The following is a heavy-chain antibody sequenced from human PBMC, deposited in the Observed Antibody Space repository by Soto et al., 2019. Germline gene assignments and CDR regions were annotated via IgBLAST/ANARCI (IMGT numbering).Heavy chain of an antibody. CDR2: INWNSGSI. CDR1: GFTFDDYA. CDR3: VKDESINWYSGHFRH. Sequence: EVQLVESGGGLVQPGRSLRLSCAASGFTFDDYAMHWVRQVPGKGLEWVSGINWNSGSIGYADSVKGRFAISRDNAKNSLHLQMNSLRAEDTAFYYCVKDESINWYSGHFRHWGQGTLVRLL. V-gene: IGHV3-9*01. J-gene: IGHJ1*01. D-gene: IGHD6-13*01.